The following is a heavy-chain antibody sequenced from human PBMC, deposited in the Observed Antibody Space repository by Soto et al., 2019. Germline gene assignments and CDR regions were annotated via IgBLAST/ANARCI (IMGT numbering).Heavy chain of an antibody. D-gene: IGHD3-16*01. CDR2: ISGSGFST. CDR1: GFTFNTYA. CDR3: ATFTFGRPFDT. Sequence: GGTLRLSCAASGFTFNTYAMSWVRQAPGQGLEWVSAISGSGFSTYYADSVKGRFSISSDSSKNTLFLQMNSLRADDTAVYFCATFTFGRPFDTWGQGTMVTVS. V-gene: IGHV3-23*01. J-gene: IGHJ3*02.